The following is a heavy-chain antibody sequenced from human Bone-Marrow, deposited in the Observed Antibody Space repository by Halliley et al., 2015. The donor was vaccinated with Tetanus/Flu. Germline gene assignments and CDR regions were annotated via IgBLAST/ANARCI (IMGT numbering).Heavy chain of an antibody. Sequence: TIHYADSVKGRFTISRDNARNSLFLQMTSLRAEDTAVYYCARAHSNYANYFYYGMDVWGPGTAVTVSS. D-gene: IGHD4-4*01. V-gene: IGHV3-48*01. CDR3: ARAHSNYANYFYYGMDV. J-gene: IGHJ6*02. CDR2: TI.